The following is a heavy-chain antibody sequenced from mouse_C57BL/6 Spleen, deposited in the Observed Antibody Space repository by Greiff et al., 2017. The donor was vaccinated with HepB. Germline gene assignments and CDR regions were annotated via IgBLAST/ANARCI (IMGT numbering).Heavy chain of an antibody. V-gene: IGHV14-2*01. D-gene: IGHD1-1*01. Sequence: EVQLQQSGAELVKPGASVKLSCTASGFNITDYYMHWVKQRTEQGLEWIGRIDPEDGETKYAPKFQGKATITAYTSSNTAYLQISSLTSEDTAVYYCASGYYGSRIYFDDWGQGTTLTVSS. CDR1: GFNITDYY. J-gene: IGHJ2*01. CDR2: IDPEDGET. CDR3: ASGYYGSRIYFDD.